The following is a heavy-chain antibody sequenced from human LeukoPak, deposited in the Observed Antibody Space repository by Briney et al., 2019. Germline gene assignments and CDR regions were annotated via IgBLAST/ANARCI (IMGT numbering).Heavy chain of an antibody. CDR3: ARGSREMATIFDY. CDR2: INHSGST. J-gene: IGHJ4*02. CDR1: GGSLSGYY. V-gene: IGHV4-34*01. Sequence: PSETLSLTCAVYGGSLSGYYWSWIRQPPGKGLEWIGEINHSGSTNYNPSLKSRVTISVDTSKNQFSLKLTSVTAADTAVYYCARGSREMATIFDYWGQGTLVTVSS. D-gene: IGHD5-24*01.